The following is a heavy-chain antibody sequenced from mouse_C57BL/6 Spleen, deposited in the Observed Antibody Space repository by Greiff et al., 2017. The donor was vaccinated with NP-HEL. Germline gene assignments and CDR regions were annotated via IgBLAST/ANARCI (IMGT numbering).Heavy chain of an antibody. J-gene: IGHJ2*01. V-gene: IGHV5-17*01. D-gene: IGHD4-1*01. CDR1: GFTFSDYG. CDR2: ISSGSSTI. CDR3: ARDWDEGYYFDY. Sequence: EVKLMESGGGLVKPGGSLKLSCAASGFTFSDYGMHWVRQAPEKGLEWVAYISSGSSTIYYADTVKGRFTISRDNAKNTLFLQMTSLRSEDTAMYYCARDWDEGYYFDYWGQGTTLTVSS.